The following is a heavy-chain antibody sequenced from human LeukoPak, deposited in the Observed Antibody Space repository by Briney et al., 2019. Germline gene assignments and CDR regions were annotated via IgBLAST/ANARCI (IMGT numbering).Heavy chain of an antibody. CDR3: ARGYPGRDIVVVVAAMDV. V-gene: IGHV3-23*01. Sequence: GGSLRLSCAASGFTFTDYAMSWVRQTPGKGLEWVSATTGSTAATYHADSVKGRFTISRDNSQNTLYLQMNSLRAEDTAVYYCARGYPGRDIVVVVAAMDVWGKGTTVTVSS. CDR1: GFTFTDYA. J-gene: IGHJ6*04. D-gene: IGHD2-15*01. CDR2: TTGSTAAT.